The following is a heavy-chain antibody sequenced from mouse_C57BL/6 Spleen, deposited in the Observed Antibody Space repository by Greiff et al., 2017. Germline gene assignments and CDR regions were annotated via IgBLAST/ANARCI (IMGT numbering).Heavy chain of an antibody. CDR2: ISYSGST. CDR3: AREDDYAWFAY. D-gene: IGHD2-4*01. Sequence: DVQLQESGPGMVKPSQSLSLTCTVTGYSITSGYDWHWIRPFPGNKLEWMGYISYSGSTNYNPSLKSRISITHDTSKNHFFLKLHSVTTEDTATYYCAREDDYAWFAYWGKGTLVTVSA. CDR1: GYSITSGYD. J-gene: IGHJ3*01. V-gene: IGHV3-1*01.